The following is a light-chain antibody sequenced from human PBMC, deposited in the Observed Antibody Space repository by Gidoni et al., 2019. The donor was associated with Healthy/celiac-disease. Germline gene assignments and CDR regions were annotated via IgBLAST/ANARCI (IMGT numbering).Light chain of an antibody. Sequence: DIEMTQSPSYLSASVGDRVTITCQASQDISNLLNWYQQKPGKAPKLLIYDASNLETGVPSRFSGSGSGTDFTFTISSLQPEDIATYYCQQYDNLPTFGQGTRLEIK. V-gene: IGKV1-33*01. J-gene: IGKJ5*01. CDR3: QQYDNLPT. CDR2: DAS. CDR1: QDISNL.